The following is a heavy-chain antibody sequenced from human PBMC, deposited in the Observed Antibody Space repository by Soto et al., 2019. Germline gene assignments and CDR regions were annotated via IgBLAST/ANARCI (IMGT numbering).Heavy chain of an antibody. D-gene: IGHD3-3*01. CDR2: ISYDGSNK. CDR1: GFTFSSYA. J-gene: IGHJ4*02. V-gene: IGHV3-30-3*01. Sequence: QVQLVESGGGVVQPGRSLRLSCAASGFTFSSYAMHWVRQAPGKGLEGVAVISYDGSNKYYADSVKGRFTISRDNSKNTLYLQMSSLRAEDTAVYYCARAVYDFWSGYYFDYWGQGTLVTVSS. CDR3: ARAVYDFWSGYYFDY.